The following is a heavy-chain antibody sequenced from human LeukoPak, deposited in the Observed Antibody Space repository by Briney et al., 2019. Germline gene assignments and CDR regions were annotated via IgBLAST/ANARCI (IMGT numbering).Heavy chain of an antibody. CDR2: ISYDGSNK. J-gene: IGHJ4*02. CDR1: GFTFSSYG. V-gene: IGHV3-30*18. Sequence: GGSLRLSCAASGFTFSSYGMHWVRQAPGKGLEWVAVISYDGSNKYYADSVKGRFTISRDNSKNTLYLQMNSLRAEDTAVYYCAKASSGWAYFDYWGQGTLVTVSS. D-gene: IGHD3-22*01. CDR3: AKASSGWAYFDY.